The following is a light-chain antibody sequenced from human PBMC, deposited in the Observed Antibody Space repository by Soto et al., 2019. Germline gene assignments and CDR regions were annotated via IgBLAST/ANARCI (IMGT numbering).Light chain of an antibody. Sequence: IQVTQSPSSLSASVGDRVTITCRASQGIGNDLGWYQQKPGKAPKLLIYAASSLQSGVPSRFSGSGSGTDFTLTISSLQPEDFATYYCQQSYSTAITFGQGTRLEIK. J-gene: IGKJ5*01. CDR3: QQSYSTAIT. CDR2: AAS. CDR1: QGIGND. V-gene: IGKV1-39*01.